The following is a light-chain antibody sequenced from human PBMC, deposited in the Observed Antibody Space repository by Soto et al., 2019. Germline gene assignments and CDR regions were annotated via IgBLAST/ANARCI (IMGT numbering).Light chain of an antibody. V-gene: IGKV3-15*01. J-gene: IGKJ4*01. CDR2: GAS. Sequence: EIVMTQSPATLSVSPGERATLSCRASPSVSSNLAWYQQKPGQAPRLLIYGASTRATGIPARFSGSGSGTEFTLTNSSLQSEDFAVYYCQQYNNWPPLTFGGGTNVEIK. CDR1: PSVSSN. CDR3: QQYNNWPPLT.